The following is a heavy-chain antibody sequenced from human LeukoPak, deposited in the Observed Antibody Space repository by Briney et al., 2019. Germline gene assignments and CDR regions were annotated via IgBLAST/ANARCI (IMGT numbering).Heavy chain of an antibody. CDR3: AREVDYGDSRAFDI. CDR1: GFTFSSYA. J-gene: IGHJ3*02. Sequence: PGGSLRLSCAASGFTFSSYAMHWVRQAPGKGLEYVSAISSNGGSTYYANSVKGRFTISRDNSKNTLYLQMGSLRAEDMAVYYSAREVDYGDSRAFDIWGQGTMVTVSS. D-gene: IGHD4-17*01. V-gene: IGHV3-64*01. CDR2: ISSNGGST.